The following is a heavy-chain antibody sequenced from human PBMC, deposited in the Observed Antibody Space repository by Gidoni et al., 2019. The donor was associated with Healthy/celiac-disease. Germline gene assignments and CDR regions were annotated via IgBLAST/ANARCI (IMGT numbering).Heavy chain of an antibody. Sequence: EVQLVESGGGVVRPGGSLRLPWAASGFTLVDYGMSWVRQAPGKGLEWVSGINWNGGSTGYADSVKGRFTISRDNAKNSLYLQMNSLRAEDTALYYCARDSGIAAAGNFDYWGQGTLVTVSS. CDR1: GFTLVDYG. CDR3: ARDSGIAAAGNFDY. J-gene: IGHJ4*02. V-gene: IGHV3-20*04. CDR2: INWNGGST. D-gene: IGHD6-13*01.